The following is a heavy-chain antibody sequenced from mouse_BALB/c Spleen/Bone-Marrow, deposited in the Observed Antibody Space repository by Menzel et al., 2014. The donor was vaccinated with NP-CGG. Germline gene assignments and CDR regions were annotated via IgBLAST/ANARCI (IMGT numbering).Heavy chain of an antibody. CDR2: INNNGGST. CDR1: GFTLSSYG. D-gene: IGHD1-1*01. V-gene: IGHV5-6-3*01. J-gene: IGHJ1*01. Sequence: EVKLMESGGGLVQPGGSLKLSCVASGFTLSSYGMSWVRQTPDKRLELVATINNNGGSTYYPDSVKGQFTISRDNAKNTLYLQMSSLKSEDTAMYYCARVYGWYFDVWGAGTTVTVSS. CDR3: ARVYGWYFDV.